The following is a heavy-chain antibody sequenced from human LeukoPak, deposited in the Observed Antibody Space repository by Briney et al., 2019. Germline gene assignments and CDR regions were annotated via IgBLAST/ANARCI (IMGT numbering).Heavy chain of an antibody. Sequence: SETLSLTCTVSGGSLSIYYWSWLRQSPGKGLEWIAFINDRGSTNYIPSLMSRATISMDTSKNQFSLKLSSVTAADTAVYYCARGYSSSHFDYWGQGTLVTVSS. CDR2: INDRGST. CDR1: GGSLSIYY. J-gene: IGHJ4*02. D-gene: IGHD6-6*01. V-gene: IGHV4-59*12. CDR3: ARGYSSSHFDY.